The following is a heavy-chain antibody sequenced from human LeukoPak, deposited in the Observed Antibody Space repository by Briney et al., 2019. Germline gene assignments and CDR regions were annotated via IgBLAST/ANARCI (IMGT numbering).Heavy chain of an antibody. D-gene: IGHD2-15*01. CDR3: ARVGCSGGSCYSDAFDI. V-gene: IGHV4-59*01. CDR1: GGSISSYY. Sequence: SETLSLTCTVSGGSISSYYWSWIRQPPGKGLEWIGYIYYSGSTNYNPSLKSRVTISVDTSKNQFSLKPSSVTAADTAVYYCARVGCSGGSCYSDAFDIWGQGTMVTVSS. CDR2: IYYSGST. J-gene: IGHJ3*02.